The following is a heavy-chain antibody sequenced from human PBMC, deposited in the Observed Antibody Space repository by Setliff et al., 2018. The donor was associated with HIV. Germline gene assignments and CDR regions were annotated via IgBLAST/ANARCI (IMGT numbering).Heavy chain of an antibody. J-gene: IGHJ6*02. CDR3: ARRSGYDWGGAYYYVMDV. D-gene: IGHD5-12*01. CDR1: GYSFTRYW. CDR2: NYPGYSDT. Sequence: GGYPKTSCKGSGYSFTRYWICWVRQRPGKGLEWMGINYPGYSDTRYSPPYQGQVTISADKSISTAYLQSSSLKSSDTARYYCARRSGYDWGGAYYYVMDVWGQGTTVTVSS. V-gene: IGHV5-51*01.